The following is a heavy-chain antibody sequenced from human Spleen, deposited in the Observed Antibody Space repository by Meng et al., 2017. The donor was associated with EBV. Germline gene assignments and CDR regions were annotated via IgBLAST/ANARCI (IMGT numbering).Heavy chain of an antibody. V-gene: IGHV4-34*01. CDR2: INHSGNT. J-gene: IGHJ4*02. CDR1: GGPFDGYS. Sequence: QVGSQQVGAGLLKPSETLSLTCDVYGGPFDGYSWTWIRQPPGKGLEWIGEINHSGNTNYNPSLKSRVTISVDTSKRQFSLKLTSMTAADTAVYYCATWWGKGYYWGQETLVTVSS. CDR3: ATWWGKGYY. D-gene: IGHD2-8*02.